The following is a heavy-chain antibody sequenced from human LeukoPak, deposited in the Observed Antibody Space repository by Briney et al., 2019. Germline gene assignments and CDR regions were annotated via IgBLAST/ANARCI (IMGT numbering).Heavy chain of an antibody. J-gene: IGHJ4*02. CDR3: AKDCTSTNCYVDY. Sequence: GGSLRLSCAASGFTFGSYAMSWVRQAPGKGLEWVSAISGSGGSTYYADSVKGRFTISRDNSKNTLYLQMNSLRAEDTALYYCAKDCTSTNCYVDYRGQGTLVTVSS. CDR1: GFTFGSYA. V-gene: IGHV3-23*01. CDR2: ISGSGGST. D-gene: IGHD2-2*01.